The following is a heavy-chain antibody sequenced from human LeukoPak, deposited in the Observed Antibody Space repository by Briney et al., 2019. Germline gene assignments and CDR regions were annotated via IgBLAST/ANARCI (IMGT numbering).Heavy chain of an antibody. CDR1: GYTFTSYD. CDR2: MNPNSGNT. J-gene: IGHJ6*02. CDR3: ARKMGGALWWALDYYGMDV. D-gene: IGHD5-18*01. V-gene: IGHV1-8*01. Sequence: GASVKVSCKASGYTFTSYDINWVRQATGQGLEWMGWMNPNSGNTGYAQKFQGRVTMTRNTSISTAYMELSSLRSEDTAVYYCARKMGGALWWALDYYGMDVWGQGTTVTVSS.